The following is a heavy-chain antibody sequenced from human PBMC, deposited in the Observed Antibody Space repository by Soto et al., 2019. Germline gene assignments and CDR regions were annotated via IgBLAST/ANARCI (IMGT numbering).Heavy chain of an antibody. J-gene: IGHJ4*02. Sequence: PGGSLRLSCAASGFTFSNAWMSWVRQAPGKGLEWVGRIKSKTDGATTDYAGPVKGRFTISRDDSKKTLFVQMNSLKTEDTAVYSCTTIIPKGKWELGLWGQGTLATVSS. CDR2: IKSKTDGATT. V-gene: IGHV3-15*05. CDR1: GFTFSNAW. D-gene: IGHD1-26*01. CDR3: TTIIPKGKWELGL.